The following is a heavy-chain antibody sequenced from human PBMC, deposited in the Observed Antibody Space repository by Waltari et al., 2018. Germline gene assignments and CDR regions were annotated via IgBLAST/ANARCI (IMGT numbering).Heavy chain of an antibody. CDR2: INAHNGDT. CDR3: ATAVGGNMEFDN. D-gene: IGHD1-26*01. J-gene: IGHJ4*01. V-gene: IGHV1-18*01. CDR1: AYTFSTYG. Sequence: QVQLVQSGGEVKKPGASVKVSCKASAYTFSTYGITWVRQAPGQGLQWVEWINAHNGDTNYAQNFQGRLTLTTDTSTSTAYMELSSLRSDDSAVYYCATAVGGNMEFDNWGHGTLVTVSS.